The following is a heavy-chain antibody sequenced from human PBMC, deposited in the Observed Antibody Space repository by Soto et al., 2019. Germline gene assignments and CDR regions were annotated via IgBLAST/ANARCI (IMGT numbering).Heavy chain of an antibody. V-gene: IGHV3-33*01. CDR2: IWYDGFNK. D-gene: IGHD3-3*01. J-gene: IGHJ4*02. Sequence: GGSLRLSCAASGFTFTNYGIHWVRQAPGTGLEWVAVIWYDGFNKYYADSVKGRFTISRDNSKNTLYLQMNSLRAEDTAVYYCARGGRFDFWSGHYLDYWGQGTPVTVSS. CDR3: ARGGRFDFWSGHYLDY. CDR1: GFTFTNYG.